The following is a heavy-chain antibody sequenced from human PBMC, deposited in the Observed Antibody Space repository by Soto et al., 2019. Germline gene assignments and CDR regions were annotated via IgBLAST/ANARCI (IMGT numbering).Heavy chain of an antibody. V-gene: IGHV4-61*01. CDR2: IYYSGST. CDR3: ARVNVTLDL. Sequence: PSGPLSVTFTVSCGSVSSGSYHWSWIRQPPGKGLEWIGYIYYSGSTNYNPSLKSRVTISVDTSKNQFSLKLSSVTAADTAVYYCARVNVTLDLWGLGTLVTVSS. CDR1: CGSVSSGSYH. J-gene: IGHJ4*02. D-gene: IGHD2-21*02.